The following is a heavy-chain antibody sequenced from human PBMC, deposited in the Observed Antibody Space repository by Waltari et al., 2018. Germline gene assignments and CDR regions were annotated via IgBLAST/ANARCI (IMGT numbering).Heavy chain of an antibody. D-gene: IGHD5-12*01. J-gene: IGHJ4*02. CDR2: INPNSGGT. CDR1: GYTLTGYY. V-gene: IGHV1-2*02. Sequence: QVQLMQSGAAVKKPGASVRVSCKASGYTLTGYYMHWVRQAPGQGLEWMGWINPNSGGTNFAQKFQGRVTMTTDTSISTAYMELSRLRSDDTAMYYCTVVATGTDFDYWGQGTLVTISA. CDR3: TVVATGTDFDY.